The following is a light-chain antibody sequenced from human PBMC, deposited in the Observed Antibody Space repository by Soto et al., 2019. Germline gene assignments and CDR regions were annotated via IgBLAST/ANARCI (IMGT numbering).Light chain of an antibody. J-gene: IGLJ3*02. Sequence: QSALTQPPSASGSPGQSVTISCTGTRSDVGVYNFVSWYQHHPGKVPKVLLYGATKRPPGVPDRFSGSKSGNTASLTVSGLQAEDEADYYCSSFGGGNKVLFGGGTKLTVL. V-gene: IGLV2-8*01. CDR3: SSFGGGNKVL. CDR1: RSDVGVYNF. CDR2: GAT.